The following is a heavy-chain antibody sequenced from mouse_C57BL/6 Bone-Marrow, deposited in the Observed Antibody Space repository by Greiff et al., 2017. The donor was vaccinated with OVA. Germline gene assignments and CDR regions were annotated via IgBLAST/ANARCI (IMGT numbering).Heavy chain of an antibody. CDR2: INPYNGGT. V-gene: IGHV1-19*01. D-gene: IGHD2-5*01. J-gene: IGHJ3*01. Sequence: EVKLLESGPVLVKPGASVKMSCKASGYTFTDYYMNWVKQSHGKSLEWIGVINPYNGGTSYNQKFKGKATLTVDKSSSTAYMELNSLTSEDSAVYYCARKRDYRNYHFAYWGQGTLVTVSA. CDR1: GYTFTDYY. CDR3: ARKRDYRNYHFAY.